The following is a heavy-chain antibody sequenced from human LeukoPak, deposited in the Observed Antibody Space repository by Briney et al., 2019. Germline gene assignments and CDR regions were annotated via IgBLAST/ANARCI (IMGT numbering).Heavy chain of an antibody. V-gene: IGHV1-18*01. Sequence: GASVKVSCKASGYTFTSYGISWVRQAPGQGLEWMGWISAYNGNTNYAQKLQGRVTMTTDTSTSTAYMELRSLRSDDTAVYYCARDPRIPGIAGSGWFDPWGQGTPVTVSS. J-gene: IGHJ5*02. CDR1: GYTFTSYG. CDR2: ISAYNGNT. CDR3: ARDPRIPGIAGSGWFDP. D-gene: IGHD6-13*01.